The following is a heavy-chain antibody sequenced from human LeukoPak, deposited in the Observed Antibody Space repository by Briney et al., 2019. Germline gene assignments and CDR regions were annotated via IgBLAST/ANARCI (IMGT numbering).Heavy chain of an antibody. D-gene: IGHD4-11*01. J-gene: IGHJ6*03. CDR1: DDSITMYY. Sequence: SETLSLTCTVSDDSITMYYWTWIRQPPGKGLEWIGYVDHTGGTKFNPSLNGRVSISRDTSNNFFSLRLRSVTAADTAVYFCARGRVSSSTWYSTYYYFFYMDFWGKGTTVTVSS. V-gene: IGHV4-59*01. CDR2: VDHTGGT. CDR3: ARGRVSSSTWYSTYYYFFYMDF.